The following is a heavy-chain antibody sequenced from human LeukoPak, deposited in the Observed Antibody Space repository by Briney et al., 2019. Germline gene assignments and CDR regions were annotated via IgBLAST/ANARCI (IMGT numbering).Heavy chain of an antibody. D-gene: IGHD3-16*01. CDR3: ARDWGKGDY. Sequence: GRSLRLSCAASGFTFSSYGMHWVRQAPGKGLEWVSLIWYDGSNKYYADSVRGRFTISRDNSKNTLYLQMNSLRAEDTAVYYCARDWGKGDYWGQGTLVTVSS. CDR2: IWYDGSNK. CDR1: GFTFSSYG. V-gene: IGHV3-33*01. J-gene: IGHJ4*02.